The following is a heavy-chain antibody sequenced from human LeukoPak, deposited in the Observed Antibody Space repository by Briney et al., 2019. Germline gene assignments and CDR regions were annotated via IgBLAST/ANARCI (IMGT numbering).Heavy chain of an antibody. D-gene: IGHD3-3*01. J-gene: IGHJ4*02. CDR2: IVVGSGNT. V-gene: IGHV1-58*02. CDR3: AVRDYDFWRGYHS. Sequence: GASVKVSCKASGYTFSSTVIQWIRQARGQRLEWIGWIVVGSGNTNYAQKFQERVTITRNMSTSTAYMELSSLRSEDTDVYYCAVRDYDFWRGYHSWGQGTLVTVSS. CDR1: GYTFSSTV.